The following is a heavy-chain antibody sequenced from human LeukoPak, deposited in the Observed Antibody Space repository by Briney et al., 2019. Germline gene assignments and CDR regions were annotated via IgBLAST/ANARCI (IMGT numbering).Heavy chain of an antibody. D-gene: IGHD6-19*01. CDR2: VRDRAHSYST. CDR1: GFSFSDHY. J-gene: IGHJ5*02. Sequence: GGSLRLSCAASGFSFSDHYMGWVRQAPGKGLEWVGRVRDRAHSYSTEYAASVKGRFTVSRDDSQNSLYLQMNSLKTEDTAMYYCVVTVAGQNSFVHWGQGTLVTVSS. V-gene: IGHV3-72*01. CDR3: VVTVAGQNSFVH.